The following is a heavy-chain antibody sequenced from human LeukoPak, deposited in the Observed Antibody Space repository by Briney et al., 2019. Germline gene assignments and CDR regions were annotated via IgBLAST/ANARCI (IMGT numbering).Heavy chain of an antibody. Sequence: PGGSLRLSCAASGFTLRSYWMHWVRQAPGKGLVWVSRINSDGSSTSYADSVKGRFTISRDNAKNTLYLQMNSLRVEDTAVYYCTSRYCTTTNCYSFDNWGQGTMVTVSS. CDR1: GFTLRSYW. J-gene: IGHJ3*02. CDR3: TSRYCTTTNCYSFDN. CDR2: INSDGSST. V-gene: IGHV3-74*01. D-gene: IGHD2-2*01.